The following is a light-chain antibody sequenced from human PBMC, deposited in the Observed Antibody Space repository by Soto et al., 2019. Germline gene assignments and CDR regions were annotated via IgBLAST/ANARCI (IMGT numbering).Light chain of an antibody. V-gene: IGLV2-14*03. CDR1: SSDVGGYNF. CDR2: DVN. J-gene: IGLJ2*01. CDR3: CSYSGSSTIVV. Sequence: QSALTQPASVSGSPGQSITISCTGTSSDVGGYNFVSWYQQHPGKAPRLMILDVNNRPSGVSPRFSGSKSGNTASLTISGLQAEDEADYYCCSYSGSSTIVVFGGGTKLTVL.